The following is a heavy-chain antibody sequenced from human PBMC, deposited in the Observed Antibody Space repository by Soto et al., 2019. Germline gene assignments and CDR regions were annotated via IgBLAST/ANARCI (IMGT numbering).Heavy chain of an antibody. V-gene: IGHV5-51*01. D-gene: IGHD6-13*01. CDR1: GYSFTSYW. CDR3: ARPGSWYGPEDNFDY. J-gene: IGHJ4*02. Sequence: GESLKISCKGSGYSFTSYWIGWVRQMPGKGLEWMGIIYPGDSDTRYSPSFQGQVTISADKSISTAYLQWSSLKASDTAMYYCARPGSWYGPEDNFDYWGQGTLVTVSS. CDR2: IYPGDSDT.